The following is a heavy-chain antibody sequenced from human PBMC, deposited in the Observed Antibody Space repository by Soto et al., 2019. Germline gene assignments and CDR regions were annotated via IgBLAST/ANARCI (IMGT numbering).Heavy chain of an antibody. J-gene: IGHJ3*02. CDR2: IYYSGST. Sequence: PSETLSLTCTLSGGSISSGGYYWSWIRQHPGKGLEWIGYIYYSGSTYYNPSLKSRVTISVETSKNQFSLKLSSVTAADTAVYYCARAVPDYYDSSGYYHDAFDIWGQGTRVTV. V-gene: IGHV4-31*03. CDR3: ARAVPDYYDSSGYYHDAFDI. CDR1: GGSISSGGYY. D-gene: IGHD3-22*01.